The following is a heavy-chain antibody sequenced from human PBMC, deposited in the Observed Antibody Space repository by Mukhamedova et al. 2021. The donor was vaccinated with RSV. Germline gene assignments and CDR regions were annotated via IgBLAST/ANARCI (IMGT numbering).Heavy chain of an antibody. J-gene: IGHJ4*02. V-gene: IGHV4-59*08. D-gene: IGHD3-22*01. Sequence: WVRQPPGKGLEWIGYIYYSGSTNYNPSLKSRVTISVDTSKNQFSLKLSSVTAADTAVYYCARVNYDSSGYWGIDYWGQGTLVTVSS. CDR3: ARVNYDSSGYWGIDY. CDR2: IYYSGST.